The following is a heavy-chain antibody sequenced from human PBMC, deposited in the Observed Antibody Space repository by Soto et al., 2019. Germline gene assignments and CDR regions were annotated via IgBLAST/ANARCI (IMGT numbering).Heavy chain of an antibody. J-gene: IGHJ4*02. V-gene: IGHV4-4*07. D-gene: IGHD1-26*01. CDR3: ARGIVGTTHHDY. Sequence: SETLSLICTVSGGSISIYYWSWIRQPAGKGLEWIGRIYSSGTTNYNPSLKSRVTMSVDTSKNQFSLRLTSVTAADTAIYYCARGIVGTTHHDYWGQGTLVTVSS. CDR1: GGSISIYY. CDR2: IYSSGTT.